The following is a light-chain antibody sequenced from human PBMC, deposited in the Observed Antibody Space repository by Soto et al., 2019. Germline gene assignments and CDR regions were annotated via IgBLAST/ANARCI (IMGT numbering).Light chain of an antibody. J-gene: IGLJ1*01. CDR3: GSWDSSLTAYV. CDR1: SSNIGGNS. Sequence: QSVLRHPRSVSSAPGHKVTISCSGSSSNIGGNSVSWYQQLPGTAPKLLIYDDNKRPSGIPDRFSGSKSGTSATLGITGFHTGDEADYYCGSWDSSLTAYVFGTGTKVTVL. V-gene: IGLV1-51*01. CDR2: DDN.